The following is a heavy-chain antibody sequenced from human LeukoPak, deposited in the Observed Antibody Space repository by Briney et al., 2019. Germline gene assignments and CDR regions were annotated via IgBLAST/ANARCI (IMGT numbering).Heavy chain of an antibody. CDR2: INHSGST. D-gene: IGHD6-19*01. CDR1: GGSFSGYY. CDR3: ARGQDRLPVTGDNWFDP. V-gene: IGHV4-34*01. J-gene: IGHJ5*02. Sequence: SETLSLTCAVYGGSFSGYYWSWIRQSPGKGLEWSGEINHSGSTNCNPSLKSRVTISVDTSKNQFSLKLSSVTAADTAVYYCARGQDRLPVTGDNWFDPWGQGTLVTVSS.